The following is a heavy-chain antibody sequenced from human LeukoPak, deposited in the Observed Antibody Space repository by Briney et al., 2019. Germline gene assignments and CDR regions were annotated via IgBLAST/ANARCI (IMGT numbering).Heavy chain of an antibody. D-gene: IGHD3-22*01. Sequence: PGGSLRLSCAASGFTFSSYAMSWVRQAPGKGLEWVSSISSSSTYIYYTDSVKGRFTISRDNAKNSLYLQMNSLRAEDTAMYYCAREWGYYDSSGYYYHYYGMDVWGQGTTVTVSS. CDR2: ISSSSTYI. CDR3: AREWGYYDSSGYYYHYYGMDV. J-gene: IGHJ6*02. V-gene: IGHV3-21*01. CDR1: GFTFSSYA.